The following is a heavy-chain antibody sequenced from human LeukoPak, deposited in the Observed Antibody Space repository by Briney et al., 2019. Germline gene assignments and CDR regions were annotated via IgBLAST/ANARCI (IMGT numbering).Heavy chain of an antibody. CDR1: SGFTTRFS. V-gene: IGHV4-4*07. CDR2: IYTIVST. Sequence: SQTLSPTCTVSSGFTTRFSCSWIRHPARKGLGWIGRIYTIVSTNYNPHLKSRVTISLDTSQSQLSLRLSSVTATATAVYSCAGAPFYSSGSYPAHYYYYGIDVWGQGATVTVSS. D-gene: IGHD3-10*01. J-gene: IGHJ6*02. CDR3: AGAPFYSSGSYPAHYYYYGIDV.